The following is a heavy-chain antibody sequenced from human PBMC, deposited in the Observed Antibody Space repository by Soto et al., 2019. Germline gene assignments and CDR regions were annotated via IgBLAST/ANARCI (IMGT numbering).Heavy chain of an antibody. CDR3: ARVLGSGYYKYYYYYYGMDV. CDR1: GGSIGGGDCY. CDR2: IYYSGST. J-gene: IGHJ6*02. V-gene: IGHV4-30-4*01. Sequence: SETLCLTCSVSGGSIGGGDCYWSWIRQPPGKGLEWIGYIYYSGSTYYNPSLKSRVTISVDTSKNQFSLKLSSVTAADTAVYYCARVLGSGYYKYYYYYYGMDVWGQGTTVTVSS. D-gene: IGHD3-3*01.